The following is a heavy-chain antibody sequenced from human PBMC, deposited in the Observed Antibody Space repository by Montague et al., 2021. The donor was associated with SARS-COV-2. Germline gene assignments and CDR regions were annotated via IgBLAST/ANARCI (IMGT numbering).Heavy chain of an antibody. CDR3: ARESLHLTGYYNDYFDY. D-gene: IGHD3-9*01. V-gene: IGHV4-61*02. CDR1: GGSISSGSYY. Sequence: SETLSLTCTVSGGSISSGSYYWNWIRQPAGKGLEWIGRIYTSGSTNYNPSLKSRVTISADTSKNQFSLKLSSVTAADTAVYYCARESLHLTGYYNDYFDYWGQGTLVTVSS. J-gene: IGHJ4*02. CDR2: IYTSGST.